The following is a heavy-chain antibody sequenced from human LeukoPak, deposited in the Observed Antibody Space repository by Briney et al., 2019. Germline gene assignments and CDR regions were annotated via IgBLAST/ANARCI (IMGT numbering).Heavy chain of an antibody. CDR3: ALIDYYNYALVY. J-gene: IGHJ4*02. CDR1: VGSINRYY. V-gene: IGHV4-59*01. Sequence: SETLSLTCRHPVGSINRYYWCSIWQPPGKGLEWIGHIYYSGSTNYSPSLKSRVSISDTSKNQFSLNLRSVTAADTAVFYCALIDYYNYALVYWGQGTLVTVSS. CDR2: IYYSGST. D-gene: IGHD3-10*01.